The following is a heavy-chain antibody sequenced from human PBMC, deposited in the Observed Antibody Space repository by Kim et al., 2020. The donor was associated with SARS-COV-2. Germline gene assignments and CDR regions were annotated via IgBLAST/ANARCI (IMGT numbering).Heavy chain of an antibody. V-gene: IGHV3-48*03. Sequence: GGSLRLSCAASGFTFSSYEMNWVRQAPGKGLEWVSYISSSGSTIYYADSVKGRFTISRDNAKNSLYLQMNSLRAEDTAVYYCARGKHRIAARPGRVYWGQGTLVTVSS. D-gene: IGHD6-6*01. CDR1: GFTFSSYE. CDR3: ARGKHRIAARPGRVY. CDR2: ISSSGSTI. J-gene: IGHJ4*02.